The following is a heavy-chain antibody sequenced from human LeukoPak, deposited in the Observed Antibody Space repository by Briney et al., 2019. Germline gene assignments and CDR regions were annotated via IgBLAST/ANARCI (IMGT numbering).Heavy chain of an antibody. V-gene: IGHV4-39*01. J-gene: IGHJ3*02. CDR1: GGSISSSSYY. D-gene: IGHD1-26*01. CDR3: ARVFEVGDSIIYAFDI. CDR2: IYYSGTT. Sequence: SETLSLTCTVSGGSISSSSYYWGWIRQPPGKGLDWIGRIYYSGTTYYNPSLKSRVTISVDTSKNQFSLKLSSVPAADTAVYYCARVFEVGDSIIYAFDIWGQGTMVTVSS.